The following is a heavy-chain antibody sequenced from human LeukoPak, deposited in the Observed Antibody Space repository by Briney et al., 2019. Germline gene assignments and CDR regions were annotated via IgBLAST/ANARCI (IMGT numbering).Heavy chain of an antibody. CDR1: GFTFSSYS. D-gene: IGHD3-22*01. V-gene: IGHV3-21*04. Sequence: KPGGSLRLSCAASGFTFSSYSMNWVRQAPGKGLEWVSSISSSSSYIYYADSVKGRFTISRDNAKNSLYLQMNSLRAEDTAVYYCAREYHYNYYDSGDDAFDIWGQGTMVTVSS. CDR3: AREYHYNYYDSGDDAFDI. CDR2: ISSSSSYI. J-gene: IGHJ3*02.